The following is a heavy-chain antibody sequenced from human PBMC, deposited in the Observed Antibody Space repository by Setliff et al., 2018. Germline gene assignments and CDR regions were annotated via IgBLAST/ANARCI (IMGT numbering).Heavy chain of an antibody. Sequence: ASVKVSCKASGGTFSNIGISWVRQAPGQGLEWMGGIIPLFGTTNYAQEFQGRVTITTDESTNTAYMELSSLRSEDTAMYYCARDPRSGSYKGFDYWGQGTLVTVSS. CDR2: IIPLFGTT. CDR1: GGTFSNIG. CDR3: ARDPRSGSYKGFDY. J-gene: IGHJ4*02. D-gene: IGHD1-26*01. V-gene: IGHV1-69*05.